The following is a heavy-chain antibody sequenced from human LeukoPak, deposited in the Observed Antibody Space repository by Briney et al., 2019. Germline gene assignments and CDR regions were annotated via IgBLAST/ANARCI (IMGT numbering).Heavy chain of an antibody. CDR1: GGSISSYY. J-gene: IGHJ6*03. CDR3: ARTTEAHSWRTRYYDYYMDV. D-gene: IGHD6-13*01. CDR2: IYYSGST. V-gene: IGHV4-59*01. Sequence: SETLSLTCTVSGGSISSYYWSWIRQPPGKGLEWIGYIYYSGSTNYNPSLKSRLTISADTSKNQFSLKLSSVTAADTAVYYCARTTEAHSWRTRYYDYYMDVWGKGTTVAVSS.